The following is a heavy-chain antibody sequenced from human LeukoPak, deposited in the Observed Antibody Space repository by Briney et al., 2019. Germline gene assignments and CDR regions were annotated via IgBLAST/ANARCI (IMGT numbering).Heavy chain of an antibody. V-gene: IGHV1-69*01. CDR2: IIPIFGTA. CDR3: ARWSWFGAPHYYYYGMDV. J-gene: IGHJ6*02. D-gene: IGHD3-10*01. Sequence: SVKVACKASGGTFSSYAISWVRQAPGQGLEWMGGIIPIFGTANYAQKFQGRVTITADESTSTAYMELSSLRSEDTAVYYCARWSWFGAPHYYYYGMDVWGQGTTVTVSS. CDR1: GGTFSSYA.